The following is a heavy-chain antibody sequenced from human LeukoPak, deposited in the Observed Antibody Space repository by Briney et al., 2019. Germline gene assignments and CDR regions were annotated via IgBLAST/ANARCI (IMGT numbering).Heavy chain of an antibody. CDR1: GGSISSGSYY. CDR3: ARGMTTRFDFDY. CDR2: IYTSGST. J-gene: IGHJ4*02. Sequence: SETLSLTCTVSGGSISSGSYYWSWIRQPAGKGLEWIGRIYTSGSTNYNPSLKSRVTISVDTSKNQFSLKLSSVTAADTAVYYCARGMTTRFDFDYWGQGTLVTVSS. V-gene: IGHV4-61*02. D-gene: IGHD4-17*01.